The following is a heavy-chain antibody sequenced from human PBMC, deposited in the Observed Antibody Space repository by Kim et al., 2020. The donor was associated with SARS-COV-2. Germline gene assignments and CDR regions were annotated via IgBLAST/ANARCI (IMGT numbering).Heavy chain of an antibody. CDR2: ISYDVNTK. V-gene: IGHV3-30-3*01. CDR3: AGNYF. D-gene: IGHD3-10*01. J-gene: IGHJ4*02. CDR1: GFTFSNYA. Sequence: GGSLRLSCEVSGFTFSNYAMCWVRQAPGKGLEWVAIISYDVNTKHYAGSVKGRFTISRDNSKNTLYLDMNSLRDEDTAVYYCAGNYFWCQGALVTVAS.